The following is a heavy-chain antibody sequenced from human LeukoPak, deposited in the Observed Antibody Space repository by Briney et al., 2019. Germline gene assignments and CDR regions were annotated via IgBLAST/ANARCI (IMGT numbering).Heavy chain of an antibody. Sequence: QSGGSLRLSCAGSGFTVSSNYMSWVRQAPGKGLEQVSVFYSGGDTYYADSVKGRFTISRDNSKNTLYLQMNSLRAEDTAVYYCARGGAYSSGWPGTFDIWGQGTMVTVSS. CDR3: ARGGAYSSGWPGTFDI. J-gene: IGHJ3*02. CDR1: GFTVSSNY. V-gene: IGHV3-53*01. CDR2: FYSGGDT. D-gene: IGHD6-19*01.